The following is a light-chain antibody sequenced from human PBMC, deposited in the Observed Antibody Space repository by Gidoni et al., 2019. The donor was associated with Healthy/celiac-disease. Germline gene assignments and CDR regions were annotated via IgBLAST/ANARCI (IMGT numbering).Light chain of an antibody. Sequence: DSVMIQTPPSPPVTTGEPASNPCRSSQSLLHSNGYNYLDWYLQKPGQSPQLLIYLGANRASGVPDRVSGSGSGTDFTLKLSRVEAEDVGVDYCMQVLQTPMYTFXQXTKLEIK. CDR1: QSLLHSNGYNY. CDR2: LGA. V-gene: IGKV2-28*01. CDR3: MQVLQTPMYT. J-gene: IGKJ2*01.